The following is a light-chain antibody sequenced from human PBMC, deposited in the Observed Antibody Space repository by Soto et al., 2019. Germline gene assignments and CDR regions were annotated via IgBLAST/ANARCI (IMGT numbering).Light chain of an antibody. Sequence: QSPATLSVSPGERATLSCRASQSVSSNLAWYQRKPGQAPRLLIYGASSRATGIPDRFSGSGSGTDFTLTISRLEPEDFAVYYCQQYGSSPPTFGQG. J-gene: IGKJ1*01. CDR3: QQYGSSPPT. CDR1: QSVSSN. CDR2: GAS. V-gene: IGKV3-20*01.